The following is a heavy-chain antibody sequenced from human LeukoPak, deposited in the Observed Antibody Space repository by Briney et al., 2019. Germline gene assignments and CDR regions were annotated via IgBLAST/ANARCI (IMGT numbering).Heavy chain of an antibody. V-gene: IGHV1-46*03. CDR2: INPSGGST. Sequence: ASVKVSCKASGGTFSSYAISWVRQAPGQGLEWMGIINPSGGSTSYAQKFQGRVTMTRDTSTSTVYMELSSLRSEDTAVYYCARLLDYDILTGFTQEGDYWGQGTLVTVSS. D-gene: IGHD3-9*01. CDR1: GGTFSSYA. J-gene: IGHJ4*02. CDR3: ARLLDYDILTGFTQEGDY.